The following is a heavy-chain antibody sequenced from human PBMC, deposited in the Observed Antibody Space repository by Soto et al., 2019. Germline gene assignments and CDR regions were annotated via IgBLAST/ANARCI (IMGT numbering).Heavy chain of an antibody. CDR2: ISSSGSTI. J-gene: IGHJ3*02. D-gene: IGHD3-22*01. V-gene: IGHV3-48*03. CDR1: GFTFGSYE. CDR3: ARGHTMIVVVNLMGAFDI. Sequence: EVQLVESGGGLVQPGGSLRLSCAASGFTFGSYEMNWVRQAPGKGLEWVSYISSSGSTIYYADSVKGRFTISRDNAKNSLYLQMNSLRAEDTAVYYCARGHTMIVVVNLMGAFDIWGQGTMVTVSS.